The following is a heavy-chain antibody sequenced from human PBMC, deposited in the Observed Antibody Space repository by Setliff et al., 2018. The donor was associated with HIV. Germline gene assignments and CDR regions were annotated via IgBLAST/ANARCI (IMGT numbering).Heavy chain of an antibody. CDR1: GDPISSGSYY. Sequence: PSETLSLTCTVSGDPISSGSYYWGWIRQPPGKGLEWIGSMYCSGTTYYNPSLKSRVTISVDTSKTQFSLKLNSVTAADTAVYCCGRAPDYWGQGTLVTVSS. J-gene: IGHJ4*02. V-gene: IGHV4-39*01. CDR3: GRAPDY. CDR2: MYCSGTT.